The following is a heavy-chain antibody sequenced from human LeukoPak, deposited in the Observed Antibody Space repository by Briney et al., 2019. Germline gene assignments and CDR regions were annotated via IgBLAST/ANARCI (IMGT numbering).Heavy chain of an antibody. CDR1: GYTFTSYD. V-gene: IGHV1-8*01. D-gene: IGHD6-13*01. CDR3: ASAHGIAAAFDY. Sequence: ASVKVSCKASGYTFTSYDINWVRPATGQGLEWMGWMNPNSGNTGYAQKFQGRVTMTRNTSISTAYMELSSLRSEDTAVYYCASAHGIAAAFDYWGQGTLVTVSS. J-gene: IGHJ4*02. CDR2: MNPNSGNT.